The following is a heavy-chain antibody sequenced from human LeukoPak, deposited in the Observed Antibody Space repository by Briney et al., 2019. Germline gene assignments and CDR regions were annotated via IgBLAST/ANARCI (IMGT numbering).Heavy chain of an antibody. CDR1: GFTFSDSA. D-gene: IGHD6-25*01. J-gene: IGHJ4*02. V-gene: IGHV3-73*01. Sequence: GGSPRLSCAASGFTFSDSAMHWVRQASGKGLEWIGRIRSKANGYATAYAASVKDRFTISRDDSKNAAYLQMNSLKTEDTAVYYCTRLSGDLTFDYWGQGTLVTVSS. CDR3: TRLSGDLTFDY. CDR2: IRSKANGYAT.